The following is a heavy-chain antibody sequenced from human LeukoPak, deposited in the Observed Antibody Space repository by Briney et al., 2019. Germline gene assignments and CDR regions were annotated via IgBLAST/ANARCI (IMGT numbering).Heavy chain of an antibody. J-gene: IGHJ4*02. Sequence: SETLSLTCAVYGGSFSGYYWSWIRQPPGKGLEWIGEINHSGSTNYSPSLKSRVTISVDTSKNQFSLRLSSVTAADTAVYYCARDYHLAVGRLVQFDNWGQGTLVTVSS. D-gene: IGHD3-3*02. CDR1: GGSFSGYY. CDR3: ARDYHLAVGRLVQFDN. V-gene: IGHV4-34*01. CDR2: INHSGST.